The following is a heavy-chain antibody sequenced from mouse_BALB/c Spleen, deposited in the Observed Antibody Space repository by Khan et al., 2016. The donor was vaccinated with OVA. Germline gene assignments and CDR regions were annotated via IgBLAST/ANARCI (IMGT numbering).Heavy chain of an antibody. V-gene: IGHV2-6-4*01. J-gene: IGHJ4*01. CDR1: GFSLSSYN. CDR2: IWGGGGT. CDR3: ARADYRYDGYYAMDY. Sequence: VQLLETGPGLVAPSQSLSITCTVSGFSLSSYNIHWVRQPPGKGLEWLGMIWGGGGTDYNSTLKSRLSIRKDNSKSQVLLKMNSLQIDDTAMYYCARADYRYDGYYAMDYWGQGTSVTVSS. D-gene: IGHD2-14*01.